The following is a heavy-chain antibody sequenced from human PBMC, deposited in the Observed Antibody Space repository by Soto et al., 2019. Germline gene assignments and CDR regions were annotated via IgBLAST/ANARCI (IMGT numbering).Heavy chain of an antibody. CDR1: GGSISSSSYY. CDR3: ARGIMITFGGVIPWTKGDAFDI. J-gene: IGHJ3*02. D-gene: IGHD3-16*02. V-gene: IGHV4-39*01. Sequence: QLQESGPGLVKPSETLSLTCTVSGGSISSSSYYWGWIRQPPGKGLEWIGSIYYSGSTYYNPSLKSRVTISVDTSKNQFSLKLSSVTAADTAVYYCARGIMITFGGVIPWTKGDAFDIWGQGTMVTVSS. CDR2: IYYSGST.